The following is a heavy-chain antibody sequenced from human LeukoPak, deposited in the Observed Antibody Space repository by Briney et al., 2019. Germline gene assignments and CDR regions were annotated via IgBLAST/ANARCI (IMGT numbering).Heavy chain of an antibody. V-gene: IGHV1-24*01. D-gene: IGHD3-9*01. Sequence: ASVKVSCKVPGYTLTELSMHWVRQGPGKGLEWMGGFDPEDAETIYAQKFQGRVTLTEDTSTDTAYMELSSLRSEDTAVYYCAIEGSKSRYFDWLQTWGQGTLVTVSS. J-gene: IGHJ5*02. CDR1: GYTLTELS. CDR2: FDPEDAET. CDR3: AIEGSKSRYFDWLQT.